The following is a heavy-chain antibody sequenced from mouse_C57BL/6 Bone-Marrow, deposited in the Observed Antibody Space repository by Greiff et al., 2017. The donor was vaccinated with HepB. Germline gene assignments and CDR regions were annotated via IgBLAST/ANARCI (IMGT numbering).Heavy chain of an antibody. D-gene: IGHD2-3*01. CDR2: INPNNGGT. V-gene: IGHV1-18*01. CDR1: GYTFTDYN. CDR3: ARLRWRDYAMDY. J-gene: IGHJ4*01. Sequence: EVQLQQSGPELVKPGASVKIPCKASGYTFTDYNMDWVKQSHGKSLEWIGDINPNNGGTIYNQKFKGKATLTVDKSSSTAYMELRSLTSEDTAVYYRARLRWRDYAMDYWGQGTSVTVSS.